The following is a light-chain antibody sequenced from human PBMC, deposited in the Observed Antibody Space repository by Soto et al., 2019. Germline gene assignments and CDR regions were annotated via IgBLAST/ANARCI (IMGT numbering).Light chain of an antibody. CDR2: AAS. CDR3: QQSYTTPLS. Sequence: DIQMTQSPSSLSAFVGDRVTITCRASQSISSYLNWYQQKPGKAPKLLIYAASSLQSGVPSRFSGSGSGTDFTLTISSLQPEDFATYYCQQSYTTPLSFGGGTKVEIK. J-gene: IGKJ4*01. V-gene: IGKV1-39*01. CDR1: QSISSY.